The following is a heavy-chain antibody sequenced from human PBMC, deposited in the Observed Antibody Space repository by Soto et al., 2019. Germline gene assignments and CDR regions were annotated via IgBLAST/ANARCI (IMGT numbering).Heavy chain of an antibody. J-gene: IGHJ5*02. D-gene: IGHD4-17*01. CDR1: GGSISSSSYY. CDR2: IYYSGST. Sequence: SETLSLTCTVSGGSISSSSYYWGWIRQPPGKGLEWIGSIYYSGSTNYNPSLKSRVTISVDTSKNQFSLKLSSVTAADTAVYYCARDRRYGDYDYWFDPWGQGTLVTVS. CDR3: ARDRRYGDYDYWFDP. V-gene: IGHV4-39*07.